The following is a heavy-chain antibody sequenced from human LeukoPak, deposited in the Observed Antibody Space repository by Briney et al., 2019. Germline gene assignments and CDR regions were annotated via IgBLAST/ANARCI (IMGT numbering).Heavy chain of an antibody. CDR3: ARDVGDSSGYYFFDY. V-gene: IGHV4-38-2*02. D-gene: IGHD3-22*01. Sequence: SETLSLTCTVSGYSISSGYYWGWIRQPPGKGLEWIGSIYHSGGTYYNPSLKSRVTMSVDTSKNQFSLKLSSVTAADTAVYYCARDVGDSSGYYFFDYWGQGTLVTVSS. CDR1: GYSISSGYY. CDR2: IYHSGGT. J-gene: IGHJ4*02.